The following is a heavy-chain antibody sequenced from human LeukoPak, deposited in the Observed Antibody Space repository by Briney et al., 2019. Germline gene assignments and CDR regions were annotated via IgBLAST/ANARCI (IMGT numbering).Heavy chain of an antibody. CDR1: GGTFTGYY. D-gene: IGHD3-22*01. CDR2: INPNSGGT. Sequence: ASVTVSCKASGGTFTGYYMHWVRQAPGQGLEGMGWINPNSGGTNYAQKLQGRVTMTTDTSTSTAYMELRSLRSDDTAVYYCARDDYYDSSGYYKFWGQGTLVTVSS. J-gene: IGHJ4*02. V-gene: IGHV1-2*02. CDR3: ARDDYYDSSGYYKF.